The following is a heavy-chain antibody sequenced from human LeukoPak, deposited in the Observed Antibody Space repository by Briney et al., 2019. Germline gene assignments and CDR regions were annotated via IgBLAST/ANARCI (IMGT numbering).Heavy chain of an antibody. V-gene: IGHV1-2*02. D-gene: IGHD6-13*01. J-gene: IGHJ4*02. CDR2: INPNSGGT. CDR3: ARSKGIAAAGTDY. Sequence: ASVKVSCKASGYTFTSYYMHWVRQAPGQGLEWMGWINPNSGGTNYAQKFQGRVTMTRDTSISTAYMELSRLRSDDTAVYYCARSKGIAAAGTDYWGQGTLVTVSS. CDR1: GYTFTSYY.